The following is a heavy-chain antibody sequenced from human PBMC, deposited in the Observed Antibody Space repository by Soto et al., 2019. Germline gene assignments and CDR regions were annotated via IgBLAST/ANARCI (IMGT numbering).Heavy chain of an antibody. Sequence: GGSLRLSCAASGFTFSRYAMSWVRQAPEKGLEWVSGISDSGGRTYSADSVKGRFTISRDKSKNTLYLQMNSLRVEDTTVYYCAKVSASNCGYDYGWLDPRGQRSQVTVSS. D-gene: IGHD5-12*01. V-gene: IGHV3-23*01. CDR1: GFTFSRYA. J-gene: IGHJ5*02. CDR3: AKVSASNCGYDYGWLDP. CDR2: ISDSGGRT.